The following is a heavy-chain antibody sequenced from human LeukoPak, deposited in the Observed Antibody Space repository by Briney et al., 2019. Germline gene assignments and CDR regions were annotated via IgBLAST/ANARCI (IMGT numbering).Heavy chain of an antibody. CDR3: TTNLGYCSSTSCYTLPEDAFDI. Sequence: GGSLRLSCAASGFTFSNAWMSWVRQAPGKGLEWVGRIKSKTDGGTTDYAAPVKGRFTISRDDSKNTLYLQMNSLKTEDTAVYYCTTNLGYCSSTSCYTLPEDAFDIWGQGTMVTVSS. CDR2: IKSKTDGGTT. D-gene: IGHD2-2*02. J-gene: IGHJ3*02. CDR1: GFTFSNAW. V-gene: IGHV3-15*01.